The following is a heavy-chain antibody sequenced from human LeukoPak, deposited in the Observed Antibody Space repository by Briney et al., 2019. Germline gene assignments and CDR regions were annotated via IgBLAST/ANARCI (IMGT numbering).Heavy chain of an antibody. CDR1: GGSISSSSYY. V-gene: IGHV4-39*07. CDR3: ARTYYYDSSGYYFSYNWFDP. D-gene: IGHD3-22*01. Sequence: SETPSLTCSVSGGSISSSSYYWGWIRRPPGKGLEWIGSIYYSGSTYYNPSLKGRVTISVDTSKNQFSLKLSSVTAADTAVYYCARTYYYDSSGYYFSYNWFDPWGQGTLVTVSS. CDR2: IYYSGST. J-gene: IGHJ5*02.